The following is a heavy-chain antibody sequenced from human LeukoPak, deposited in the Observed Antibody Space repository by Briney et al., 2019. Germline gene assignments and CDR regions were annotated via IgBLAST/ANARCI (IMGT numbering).Heavy chain of an antibody. D-gene: IGHD1-26*01. Sequence: GGSLRLSCAASGFTFSSYSMNWVRQAPGKGLEWVATIKQGGGDKFYVDSVKGRFTISGDNAKNSLYLQMNSLRAEDTAVYYCARDTLELWGQGTLVTVSS. CDR2: IKQGGGDK. J-gene: IGHJ4*02. CDR3: ARDTLEL. V-gene: IGHV3-7*01. CDR1: GFTFSSYS.